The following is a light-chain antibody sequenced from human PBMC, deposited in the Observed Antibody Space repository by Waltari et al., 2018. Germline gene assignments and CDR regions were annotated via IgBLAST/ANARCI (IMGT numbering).Light chain of an antibody. J-gene: IGKJ4*01. CDR3: QQRRDWPLT. CDR1: QRVSNY. Sequence: DIMLTQSPAILSSSPGARASISCKASQRVSNYLAWYQQKPVPSPRLLIYDTSNRATGIPARFSGSGLGTDFTLTICSLEPEDFAVYYCQQRRDWPLTFGGGTKVEIK. CDR2: DTS. V-gene: IGKV3-11*01.